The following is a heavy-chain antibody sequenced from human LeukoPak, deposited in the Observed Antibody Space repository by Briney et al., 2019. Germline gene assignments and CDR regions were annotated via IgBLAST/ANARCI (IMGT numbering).Heavy chain of an antibody. V-gene: IGHV4-39*07. CDR1: GGSISSSSYH. J-gene: IGHJ4*02. D-gene: IGHD3-22*01. CDR3: ARAPDSSGYLNYFDY. Sequence: ASETLSLTCTVSGGSISSSSYHWGWIRQPPGKGLEWIGSIYYSGSTYYNPSLKSRVTISVDTSKNQFSLKLSSVTAADTAVYYCARAPDSSGYLNYFDYWGQGTLVTVSS. CDR2: IYYSGST.